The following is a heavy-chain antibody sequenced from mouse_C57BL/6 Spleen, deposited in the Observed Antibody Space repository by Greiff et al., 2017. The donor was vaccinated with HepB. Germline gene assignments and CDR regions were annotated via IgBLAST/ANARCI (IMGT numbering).Heavy chain of an antibody. D-gene: IGHD1-1*01. CDR1: GFTFSDYY. CDR3: AREGHYYYGSRGRDWYFDV. J-gene: IGHJ1*03. Sequence: EVQRVESEGGLVQPGSSMKLSCTASGFTFSDYYMAWVRQVPEKGLEWVANINYDGSSTYYLDSLKSRFIISRDNAKNILYLQMSSLKSEDTATYYCAREGHYYYGSRGRDWYFDVWGTGTTVTVSS. V-gene: IGHV5-16*01. CDR2: INYDGSST.